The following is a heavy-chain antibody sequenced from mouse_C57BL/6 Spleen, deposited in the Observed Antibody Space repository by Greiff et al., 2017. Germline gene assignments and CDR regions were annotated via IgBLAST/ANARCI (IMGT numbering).Heavy chain of an antibody. CDR3: TRGNDDYYLYYLDY. D-gene: IGHD2-3*01. CDR2: IDPETGGT. J-gene: IGHJ2*01. Sequence: VQLQQSGAELVRPGASVTLSCKASGYTFTDYEMHWVKQTPVHGLEWIGAIDPETGGTAYNQKFKGKAILTADKSSSTAYMELRSLTSEDSAVYYCTRGNDDYYLYYLDYWGQGTTLTVSS. V-gene: IGHV1-15*01. CDR1: GYTFTDYE.